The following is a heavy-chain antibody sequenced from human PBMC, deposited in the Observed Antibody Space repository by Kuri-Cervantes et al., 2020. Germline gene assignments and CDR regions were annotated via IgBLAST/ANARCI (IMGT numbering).Heavy chain of an antibody. CDR2: ISGSGGST. D-gene: IGHD3-10*01. V-gene: IGHV3-23*01. CDR3: ARGRYYYGSGSYYNPYGMDV. CDR1: GFTFSSYS. Sequence: LSLTCAASGFTFSSYSMNWVRQAPGKGLGWVSGISGSGGSTYYADSVKGRFTISRDNSKNTLYLQMNSLRAEDTAVYYCARGRYYYGSGSYYNPYGMDVWGQGTTVTVSS. J-gene: IGHJ6*02.